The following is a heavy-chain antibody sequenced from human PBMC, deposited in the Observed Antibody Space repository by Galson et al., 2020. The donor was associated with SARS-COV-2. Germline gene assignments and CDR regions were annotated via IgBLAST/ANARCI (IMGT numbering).Heavy chain of an antibody. D-gene: IGHD3-22*01. CDR3: ARDFDQYYYDSSGYSNDY. CDR2: ISSSSSTI. J-gene: IGHJ4*02. CDR1: GFTFSSYS. Sequence: GGSLRLSCAASGFTFSSYSMNWVRQAPGKGLEWVSYISSSSSTIYYADSVKGRFTISRDNAKNSLYLQMNSLRAEDTAVYYCARDFDQYYYDSSGYSNDYWGQGTLVTVSS. V-gene: IGHV3-48*04.